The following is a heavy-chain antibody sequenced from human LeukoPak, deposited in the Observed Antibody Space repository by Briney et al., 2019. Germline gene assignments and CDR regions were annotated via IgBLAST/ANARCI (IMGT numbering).Heavy chain of an antibody. CDR1: GFTFSSYW. V-gene: IGHV3-7*03. D-gene: IGHD3-9*01. CDR2: IKQDGSEK. Sequence: GGSLRLSCAASGFTFSSYWMSWVRQAPGKGLEWVANIKQDGSEKYYVDSVKGRFTISRDNAKNSLYLQMNSLRAEDTAVYYCAKDRGYDILTGYYKGPFDYWGQGTLVTVSS. J-gene: IGHJ4*02. CDR3: AKDRGYDILTGYYKGPFDY.